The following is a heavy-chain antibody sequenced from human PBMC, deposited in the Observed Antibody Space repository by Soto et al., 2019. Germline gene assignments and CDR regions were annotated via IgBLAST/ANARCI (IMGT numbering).Heavy chain of an antibody. Sequence: ASVKVSCKASGYTFTSYYMHWVRQAPGQGLEWMGIINPSGGSTSYAQKFQGRVTMTRDTSTSTVYMELSSLRSEDTAVYYCAREVRNYDFWSGSFDYWGQGTLVTVSS. CDR3: AREVRNYDFWSGSFDY. J-gene: IGHJ4*02. V-gene: IGHV1-46*03. D-gene: IGHD3-3*01. CDR1: GYTFTSYY. CDR2: INPSGGST.